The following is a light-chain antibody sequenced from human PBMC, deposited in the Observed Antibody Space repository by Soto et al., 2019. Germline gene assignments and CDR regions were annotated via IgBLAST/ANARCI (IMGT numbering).Light chain of an antibody. CDR2: AAS. V-gene: IGKV3-20*01. J-gene: IGKJ2*01. CDR1: RGLASSY. CDR3: QQYGSLPPYT. Sequence: DMVLTQSPRTLSLSPGERATLSCRASRGLASSYLGWYQQKPGQPPRLLLYAASKRATGIPDRFSGSGSGTNFTLTINRLEPEDSAVYYCQQYGSLPPYTFGQGTKVDIK.